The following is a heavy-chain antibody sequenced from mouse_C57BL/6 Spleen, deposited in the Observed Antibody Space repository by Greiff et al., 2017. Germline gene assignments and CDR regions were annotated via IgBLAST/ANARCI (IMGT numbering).Heavy chain of an antibody. CDR2: IDPSDSET. D-gene: IGHD2-1*01. CDR3: ARDLLYYAMDY. Sequence: VKLVESGAELVRPGSSVKLSCKASGYTFTSYWMHWVKQRPIQGLEWIGNIDPSDSETHYNQKFKDKATLTVDKSSSTAYMQLSSLTSEDSAVYYCARDLLYYAMDYWGQGTSVTVSS. V-gene: IGHV1-52*01. J-gene: IGHJ4*01. CDR1: GYTFTSYW.